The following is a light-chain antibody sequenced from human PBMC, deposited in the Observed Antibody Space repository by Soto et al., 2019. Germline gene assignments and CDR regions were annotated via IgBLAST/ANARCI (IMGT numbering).Light chain of an antibody. J-gene: IGLJ2*01. CDR3: TSSSKSSTPLV. CDR1: SSDVGGYDY. V-gene: IGLV2-14*03. CDR2: DVN. Sequence: QSALTQPAFVSGSPGQSITISCTGTSSDVGGYDYVSWYQQHPGKAPRLMIYDVNNRPSGVSNRFSGSKSGNTASLTISGLQAEDEADYYCTSSSKSSTPLVFGGGTKLTVL.